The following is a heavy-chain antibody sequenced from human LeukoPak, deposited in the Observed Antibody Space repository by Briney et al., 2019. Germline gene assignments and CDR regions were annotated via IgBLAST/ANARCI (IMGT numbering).Heavy chain of an antibody. V-gene: IGHV3-64D*09. CDR1: GLILSSYA. J-gene: IGHJ4*02. D-gene: IGHD4/OR15-4a*01. Sequence: GGALRLSSSASGLILSSYAMHWVRPAQGEGLEYASTIDRNGRNTYYAGSVRGRFTISRDNSKSTLYLQMSSLRPEDTAVYYCVKEVLTTTSAFDYWGQGSLVTDSS. CDR2: IDRNGRNT. CDR3: VKEVLTTTSAFDY.